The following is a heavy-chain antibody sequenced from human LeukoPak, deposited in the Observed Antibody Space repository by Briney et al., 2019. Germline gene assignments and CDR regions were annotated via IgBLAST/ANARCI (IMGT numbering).Heavy chain of an antibody. J-gene: IGHJ6*03. CDR1: GFTFSSYA. CDR3: AKAGPYSDILTGSYYYFYMDV. D-gene: IGHD3-9*01. Sequence: GGSLRLSCGASGFTFSSYAMTWVRQAPGKGLEWVSAISGSGGRTYYADSVKGRFTISRDNSKNTLYLQMNSLRAEDTAAFYCAKAGPYSDILTGSYYYFYMDVWGKGTTVTVSS. CDR2: ISGSGGRT. V-gene: IGHV3-23*01.